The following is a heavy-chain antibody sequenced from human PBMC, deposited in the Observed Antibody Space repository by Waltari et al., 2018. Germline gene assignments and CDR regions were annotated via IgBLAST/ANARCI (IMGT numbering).Heavy chain of an antibody. Sequence: QLQLQESGPGLVKPSETLSLTCTVSGGSISSSSYYWGWIRQPPGKGLEWIGSIYYSGSTNYNPSLKSRVTISVDTPKNQFSLKLSTVTAADTAVYYCARHCTSWDAFDIWGQGTMVTVSS. V-gene: IGHV4-39*07. CDR1: GGSISSSSYY. CDR3: ARHCTSWDAFDI. J-gene: IGHJ3*02. D-gene: IGHD2-2*01. CDR2: IYYSGST.